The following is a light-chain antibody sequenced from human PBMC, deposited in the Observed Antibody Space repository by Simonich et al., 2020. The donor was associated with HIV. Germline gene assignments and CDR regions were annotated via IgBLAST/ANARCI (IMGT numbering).Light chain of an antibody. J-gene: IGLJ3*02. CDR2: EDN. CDR1: SGSIAINY. V-gene: IGLV6-57*03. Sequence: NFMLTPPHSVSESPGKTVTISCTRSSGSIAINYVQWYQQPPGSAPTTVIYEDNQRPSGVPDRFSGSIDSSSNSASLTISGLKTEDEADYYCQSYDSSWVFGGGTKLTVL. CDR3: QSYDSSWV.